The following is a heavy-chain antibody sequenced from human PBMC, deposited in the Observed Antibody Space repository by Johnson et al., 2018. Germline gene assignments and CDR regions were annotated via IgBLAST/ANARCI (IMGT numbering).Heavy chain of an antibody. CDR1: GGTFSSYA. J-gene: IGHJ6*03. CDR3: AKGGEWAGYNYIDV. D-gene: IGHD1-26*01. V-gene: IGHV1-46*01. Sequence: QVQLVQSGAEVKKPGASVKVSCKASGGTFSSYAISWVRQAPGQGLEWMGIINPSGGSTSYAQKFQGRVTMTRDTSTSTVYRELSSLRSEDTAVYYWAKGGEWAGYNYIDVWGKGTTVTVSS. CDR2: INPSGGST.